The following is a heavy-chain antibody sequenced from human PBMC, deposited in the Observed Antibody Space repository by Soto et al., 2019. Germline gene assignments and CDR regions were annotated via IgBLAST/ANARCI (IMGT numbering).Heavy chain of an antibody. CDR2: ISGRGGST. J-gene: IGHJ6*02. Sequence: GGSLRLSCAVSGFTFSNYAMNWVRQAPGKGLEWVSAISGRGGSTYYADSVKGRFSISRDNSKNTVYLQMNSLRAEDTAIYYCAKDLNIVPVRMNAWGQGTTVTVSS. V-gene: IGHV3-23*01. CDR1: GFTFSNYA. D-gene: IGHD2-21*01. CDR3: AKDLNIVPVRMNA.